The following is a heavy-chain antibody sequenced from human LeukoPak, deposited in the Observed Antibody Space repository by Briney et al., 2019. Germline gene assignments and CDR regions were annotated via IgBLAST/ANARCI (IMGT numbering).Heavy chain of an antibody. CDR2: ITPFNGNT. V-gene: IGHV1-45*02. CDR3: ASGLVGYSGYDPNYYYYYMDV. Sequence: ASVKVSCKASGYTFTYRYLHWVRQAPGQALEWMGWITPFNGNTNYAQKFQDRVTITRDMSTSTVYMELSSLRSEDTAVYYCASGLVGYSGYDPNYYYYYMDVWGKGTTVTVSS. D-gene: IGHD5-12*01. J-gene: IGHJ6*03. CDR1: GYTFTYRY.